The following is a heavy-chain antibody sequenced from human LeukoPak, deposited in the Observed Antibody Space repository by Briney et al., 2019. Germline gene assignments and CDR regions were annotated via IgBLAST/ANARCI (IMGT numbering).Heavy chain of an antibody. CDR3: ARGGGLDV. CDR2: ISGGGDDT. V-gene: IGHV3-23*01. Sequence: PGGSLRLSCEVSGFIFSSSAMSWVRQAPGKGLEWVSAISGGGDDTSYADSARGRFTVSRDNSKNTLYLQMNSLRAEDTAVYFCARGGGLDVWGQGATVTVSS. CDR1: GFIFSSSA. J-gene: IGHJ6*02. D-gene: IGHD3-16*01.